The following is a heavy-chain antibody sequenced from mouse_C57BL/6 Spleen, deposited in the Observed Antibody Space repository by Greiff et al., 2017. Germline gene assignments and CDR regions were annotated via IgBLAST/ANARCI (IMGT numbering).Heavy chain of an antibody. V-gene: IGHV5-17*01. CDR1: GFTFSDYG. CDR2: ISSGSSTI. J-gene: IGHJ1*03. Sequence: DVMLVESGGGLVKPGGSLKLSCAASGFTFSDYGMHWVRQAPEKGLEWVAYISSGSSTIYYADTVKGRFTISRDNAKNTLFLQMTSLRSEDTAMYYCARTRGDYWYFDVWGTGTTVTVSS. CDR3: ARTRGDYWYFDV.